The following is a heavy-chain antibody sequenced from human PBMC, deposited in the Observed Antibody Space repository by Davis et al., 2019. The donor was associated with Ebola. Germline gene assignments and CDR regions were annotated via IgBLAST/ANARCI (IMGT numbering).Heavy chain of an antibody. CDR2: INYSGST. V-gene: IGHV4-34*01. CDR1: GGSSSGYY. J-gene: IGHJ6*02. D-gene: IGHD3-10*01. CDR3: ARGGGFGGYGMDV. Sequence: MPSETLSPTCPVHGGSSSGYYWTWIRQPPGKGLEWIGEINYSGSTNYNPSLKSRVTISVDTSKNQFSLKLSSVTAADTAVYYCARGGGFGGYGMDVWGQGTTVTVSS.